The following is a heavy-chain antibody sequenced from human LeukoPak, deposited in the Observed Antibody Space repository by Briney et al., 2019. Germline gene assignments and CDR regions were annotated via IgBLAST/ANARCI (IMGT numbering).Heavy chain of an antibody. D-gene: IGHD6-13*01. V-gene: IGHV3-23*01. Sequence: PGGSLRLSCAASGFTFSSYEMNWVRQAPGKGLEWVSGISGSGGSTYYADSVKGRFTISRDSSKNTLYLQMNSLRAEDTAVYYCATSQAIAVAGTWFDPWGQGTLVTVSS. CDR3: ATSQAIAVAGTWFDP. CDR1: GFTFSSYE. CDR2: ISGSGGST. J-gene: IGHJ5*02.